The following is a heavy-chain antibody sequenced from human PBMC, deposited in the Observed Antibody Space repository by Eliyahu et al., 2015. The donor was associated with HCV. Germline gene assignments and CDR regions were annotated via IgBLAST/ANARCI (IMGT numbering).Heavy chain of an antibody. D-gene: IGHD3-10*01. CDR3: ARDVATVIRGVITLGTDY. CDR2: INPRDGST. V-gene: IGHV1-46*01. CDR1: GYSFTTYY. Sequence: QVQLVQSGAEVKKPGASVKVSCKASGYSFTTYYMHWVRQAPGQGLEWMGIINPRDGSTSHAQKFQGRVTMTRDTSTSTVYMELSSLISEDTAVYYCARDVATVIRGVITLGTDYWGQGTLVTVSS. J-gene: IGHJ4*02.